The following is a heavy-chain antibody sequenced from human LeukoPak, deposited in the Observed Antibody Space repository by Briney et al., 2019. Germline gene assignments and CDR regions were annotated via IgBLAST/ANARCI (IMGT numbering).Heavy chain of an antibody. V-gene: IGHV4-4*02. CDR3: AREGPDLTVTTVFDY. J-gene: IGHJ4*02. CDR2: IYHSGST. D-gene: IGHD4-17*01. CDR1: GGSISSSNW. Sequence: SETLSLTCAVSGGSISSSNWWSWIRQPPGKGLEWIGEIYHSGSTYYNPSLETRVTISVDTSKNQFSLKLNSVTAADTAVYYCAREGPDLTVTTVFDYWGQGTLVTVSS.